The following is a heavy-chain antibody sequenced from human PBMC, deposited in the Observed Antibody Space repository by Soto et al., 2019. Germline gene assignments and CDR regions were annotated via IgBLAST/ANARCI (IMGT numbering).Heavy chain of an antibody. D-gene: IGHD6-19*01. CDR2: ISSSSSTI. V-gene: IGHV3-48*02. Sequence: EVQLVESGGGLVQPGGSLRLSCAASGFTFSSYSMNWVRQAPGKGLEWVSYISSSSSTIYYADSVKGRFTISRDNAKNSLYLQMNSLRDEDTAVYYCARDSEDSSGFLGFRRDYYYYYGMDVWGQGTTVTVSS. CDR1: GFTFSSYS. CDR3: ARDSEDSSGFLGFRRDYYYYYGMDV. J-gene: IGHJ6*02.